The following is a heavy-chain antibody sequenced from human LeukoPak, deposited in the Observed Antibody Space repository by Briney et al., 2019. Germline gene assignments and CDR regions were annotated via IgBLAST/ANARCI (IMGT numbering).Heavy chain of an antibody. Sequence: GASVKVSCKASGYTFTGYYMHWVRQAPGQGLEWMGWINPNSGGTNYAQKFQGRVTMTRDTSISTAYMELSRLRSDDTAVYYCAREGDSSGWYGFRWFDPRGQGALVTVSS. D-gene: IGHD6-19*01. CDR2: INPNSGGT. V-gene: IGHV1-2*02. CDR1: GYTFTGYY. CDR3: AREGDSSGWYGFRWFDP. J-gene: IGHJ5*02.